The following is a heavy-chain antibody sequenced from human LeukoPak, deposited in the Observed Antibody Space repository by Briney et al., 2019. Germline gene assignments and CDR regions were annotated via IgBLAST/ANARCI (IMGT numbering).Heavy chain of an antibody. CDR2: FGGTGGST. Sequence: GGSLRLSCAASGFTFSNYAMSWVRQAPGKGLEWVSAFGGTGGSTYYADSVKGRFTVSRDNSKNTLYLQMNNLRAEDTAVYYCAKYFVRGGYWFDPRGRGTLVTVSS. J-gene: IGHJ5*02. CDR1: GFTFSNYA. CDR3: AKYFVRGGYWFDP. D-gene: IGHD3-10*01. V-gene: IGHV3-23*01.